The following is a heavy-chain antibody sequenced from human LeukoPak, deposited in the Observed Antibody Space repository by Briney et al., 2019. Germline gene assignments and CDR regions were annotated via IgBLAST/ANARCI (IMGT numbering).Heavy chain of an antibody. CDR1: GGSISGDRYY. CDR2: IHYSGRV. J-gene: IGHJ6*03. D-gene: IGHD4-17*01. V-gene: IGHV4-39*06. CDR3: ARVTRYADWRDHYYMDV. Sequence: SETLSLICTVSGGSISGDRYYWGWFRQPPGKGPEWIGNIHYSGRVYYSVSLQSRATISVDTSKNQFPLKLNSLTAADTAVYFCARVTRYADWRDHYYMDVRGKGTTVIVSS.